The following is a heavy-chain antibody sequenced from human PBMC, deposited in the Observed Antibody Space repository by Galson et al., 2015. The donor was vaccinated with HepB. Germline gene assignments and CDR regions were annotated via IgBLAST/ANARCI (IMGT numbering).Heavy chain of an antibody. CDR2: IKEDGSVK. CDR1: GFTFSSYW. V-gene: IGHV3-7*03. Sequence: SLRLSCAASGFTFSSYWMTWVRQAPGKGLEWVANIKEDGSVKYHVDSVQGRFTISRDNAKNSLYLQMNSLRAEDTAVYYCARAPRAGAYYFDYWGQGTLVTVSS. CDR3: ARAPRAGAYYFDY. J-gene: IGHJ4*02. D-gene: IGHD2-21*01.